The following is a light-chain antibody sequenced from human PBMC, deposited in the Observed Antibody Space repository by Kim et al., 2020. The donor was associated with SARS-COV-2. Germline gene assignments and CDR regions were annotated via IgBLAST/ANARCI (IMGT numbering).Light chain of an antibody. CDR1: NIGSKN. Sequence: VSVALGQTARITCGGNNIGSKNVHWYQQKPGQAPVLVIYRDNNRPSGIPERFSGSNSGNTATLTISRAQAGDEADYYCQVWDSSWVFGGGTQLTVL. CDR3: QVWDSSWV. V-gene: IGLV3-9*01. CDR2: RDN. J-gene: IGLJ3*02.